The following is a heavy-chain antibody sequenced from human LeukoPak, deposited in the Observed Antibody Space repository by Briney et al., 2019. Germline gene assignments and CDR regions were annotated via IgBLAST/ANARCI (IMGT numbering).Heavy chain of an antibody. CDR3: ARNAGIAAAGNCLVY. J-gene: IGHJ4*02. V-gene: IGHV3-74*01. CDR2: INNDGSST. Sequence: GGSLRLSCAASRFSFSSNWMYWVRQVPGKGLVWVSRINNDGSSTSYADSVKGRFTISRDNAKNTLYLQMNSLRAEDTAVYYCARNAGIAAAGNCLVYWRQGTLVTVSS. CDR1: RFSFSSNW. D-gene: IGHD6-13*01.